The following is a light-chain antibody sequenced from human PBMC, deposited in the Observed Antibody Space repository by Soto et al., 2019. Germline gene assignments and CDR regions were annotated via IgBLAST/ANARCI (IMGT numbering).Light chain of an antibody. Sequence: HTVVTQEPSFSVSPGGTVTLTCGLSSGSVSTSYYPSWYQQTPGQAPRTLIYSTNTRASGVPDRFSGSNLANKAALTITGAQADDESDYYCVLYMGSGISVFGGGTKLTVL. CDR1: SGSVSTSYY. CDR2: STN. V-gene: IGLV8-61*01. CDR3: VLYMGSGISV. J-gene: IGLJ2*01.